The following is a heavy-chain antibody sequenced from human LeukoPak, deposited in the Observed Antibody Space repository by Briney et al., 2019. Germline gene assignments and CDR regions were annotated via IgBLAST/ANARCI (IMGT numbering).Heavy chain of an antibody. CDR2: ISAYNGNT. CDR3: ARDNDILTGQVVDY. V-gene: IGHV1-18*01. CDR1: GYTFTSYA. J-gene: IGHJ4*02. Sequence: GASVKVSCKASGYTFTSYAMHWVRQAPGQRLEWMGWISAYNGNTNYAQKLQGRVTMTTDTSTSTAYMELRSLRSDDTAVYYCARDNDILTGQVVDYWGQGTLVTVSS. D-gene: IGHD3-9*01.